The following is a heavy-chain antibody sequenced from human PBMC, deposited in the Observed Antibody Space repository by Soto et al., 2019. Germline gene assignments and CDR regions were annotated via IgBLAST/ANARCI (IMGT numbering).Heavy chain of an antibody. Sequence: GASVKVSCKASGGTFTDLGLHRVRQAPGQGLEWMGEIIPIFGTTNYAQKFQGRVIITADEFTSTAHMELSSLRSEDTAVYYCARGWDHYDSSGLLTWFDPWGQGTLVTVSS. CDR2: IIPIFGTT. CDR1: GGTFTDLG. V-gene: IGHV1-69*13. CDR3: ARGWDHYDSSGLLTWFDP. D-gene: IGHD3-22*01. J-gene: IGHJ5*02.